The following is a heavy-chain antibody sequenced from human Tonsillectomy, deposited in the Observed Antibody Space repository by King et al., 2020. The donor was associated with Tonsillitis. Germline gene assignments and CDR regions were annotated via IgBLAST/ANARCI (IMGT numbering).Heavy chain of an antibody. CDR2: ISSSSSYI. V-gene: IGHV3-21*01. J-gene: IGHJ5*02. CDR3: ARRTAATGKAMFDP. D-gene: IGHD1-1*01. Sequence: VQLVESGGGLVKPGGSLRLSCAASGFTFSSYSMNWVRQAPGKGLEWVSSISSSSSYIYYADSVKGRFTISRDNAKNSLYLQMNSLRAEDTAVYYCARRTAATGKAMFDPWGQGTLVTVSS. CDR1: GFTFSSYS.